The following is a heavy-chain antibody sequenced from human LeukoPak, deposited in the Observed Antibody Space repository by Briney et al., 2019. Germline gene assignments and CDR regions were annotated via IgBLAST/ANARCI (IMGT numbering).Heavy chain of an antibody. V-gene: IGHV3-23*01. CDR1: RFTFSSYA. CDR3: AKDLFGGAARAYFDY. Sequence: PGGSLRLSCAASRFTFSSYAMSWVRQAPGKGLEWVSTVSGSGFSIYYADSVKGRFTLSRDNSKNTLYLQVNSLRAEDTAVYYCAKDLFGGAARAYFDYWGQGTLVTVSS. CDR2: VSGSGFSI. J-gene: IGHJ4*02. D-gene: IGHD3-16*01.